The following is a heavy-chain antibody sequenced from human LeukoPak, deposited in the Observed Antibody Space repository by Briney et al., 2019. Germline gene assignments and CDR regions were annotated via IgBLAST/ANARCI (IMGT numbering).Heavy chain of an antibody. CDR1: GFTFSSYG. V-gene: IGHV3-30*02. CDR3: AKEGQPTPHYFDY. J-gene: IGHJ4*02. CDR2: MRYDGSNK. Sequence: GGSLRLSCAASGFTFSSYGIHWVRQAPGKGLEWVAFMRYDGSNKYYADSVKGRFTISRDNSKNTLYLQMNSLRAEDTAVYYCAKEGQPTPHYFDYWGQGTLVTVSS. D-gene: IGHD4-17*01.